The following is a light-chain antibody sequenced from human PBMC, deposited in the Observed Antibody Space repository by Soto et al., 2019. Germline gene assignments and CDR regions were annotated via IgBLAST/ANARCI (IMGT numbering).Light chain of an antibody. V-gene: IGKV3-15*01. CDR1: QTISNN. J-gene: IGKJ1*01. CDR2: GAS. Sequence: ETLMTQSPATLSVSPGARATLYCRASQTISNNLAWYHQKPGQAPRLLIFGASPRATGVPVRFSGSGSGTLFTLTISSLQSEDFGVYYCQQYSKWPWTLGQGTKVDI. CDR3: QQYSKWPWT.